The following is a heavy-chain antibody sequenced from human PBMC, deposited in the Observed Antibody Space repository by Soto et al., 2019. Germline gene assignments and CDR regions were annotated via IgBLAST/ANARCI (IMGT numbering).Heavy chain of an antibody. CDR1: GFTFSSYW. V-gene: IGHV3-7*01. Sequence: EVQLVESGGGLVQPGGSLRLSCAASGFTFSSYWMSWVRQAPGKGLEWVANIKQDGSEKYYVDSVKGRFTISRDNAKNSRYLQMNSLRVEDTAVYYCAREGRGNWNKGYWGQGTLVTVSS. CDR2: IKQDGSEK. D-gene: IGHD1-1*01. CDR3: AREGRGNWNKGY. J-gene: IGHJ4*02.